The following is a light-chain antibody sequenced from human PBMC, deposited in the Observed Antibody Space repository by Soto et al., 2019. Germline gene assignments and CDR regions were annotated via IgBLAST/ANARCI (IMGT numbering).Light chain of an antibody. CDR1: RSSSSW. V-gene: IGKV1-5*01. CDR3: RQDYTYPWT. Sequence: DIHMTSTPSTLSAPVRDRDNITCRASRSSSSWWAGYQQRPGKAPKVLIYGESYLQSGVPSRFSGSASGTDFTLTISSRQPEDFATYYCRQDYTYPWTFGQGTKVDIK. CDR2: GES. J-gene: IGKJ1*01.